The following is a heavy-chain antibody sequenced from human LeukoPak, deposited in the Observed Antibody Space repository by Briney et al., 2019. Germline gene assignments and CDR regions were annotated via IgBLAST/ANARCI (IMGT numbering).Heavy chain of an antibody. J-gene: IGHJ4*02. V-gene: IGHV3-43D*03. D-gene: IGHD4-23*01. Sequence: PGRSLRLSCAAYGFTFDDYAMHWVRQAPGKGLEWVSLISWDGGSTYYADSVKGRFTISRDNSENSLYLQMNSLRAEDTALYYCAKDTVDYGGNALDYWGQGTLVTVSS. CDR1: GFTFDDYA. CDR2: ISWDGGST. CDR3: AKDTVDYGGNALDY.